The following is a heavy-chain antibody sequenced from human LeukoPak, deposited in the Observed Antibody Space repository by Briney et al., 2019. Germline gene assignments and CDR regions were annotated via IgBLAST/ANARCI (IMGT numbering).Heavy chain of an antibody. CDR2: IYYSGST. CDR3: ARWAAAGMWYFDL. D-gene: IGHD6-13*01. V-gene: IGHV4-59*12. CDR1: GGSISSYY. Sequence: SETLSLTCTVSGGSISSYYWSWIRQPPGKGLEWIGYIYYSGSTNYNPSLKSRVTISVDKSKNQFSLKLSSVTAADTAVYYCARWAAAGMWYFDLWGRGTLVTVSS. J-gene: IGHJ2*01.